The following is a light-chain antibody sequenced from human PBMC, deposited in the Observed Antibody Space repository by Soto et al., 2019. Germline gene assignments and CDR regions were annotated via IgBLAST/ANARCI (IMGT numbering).Light chain of an antibody. CDR1: QSISSW. J-gene: IGKJ1*01. CDR3: QQYTNYRWT. V-gene: IGKV1-5*03. Sequence: DIQMTQSPSTLSASVGDRVTITCRASQSISSWLAWNQEKPGKAPKLLIYKASSLESGVPSRFSGSGSGTEFTLTISNLQPDDFATYYCQQYTNYRWTFGQGTKVEIK. CDR2: KAS.